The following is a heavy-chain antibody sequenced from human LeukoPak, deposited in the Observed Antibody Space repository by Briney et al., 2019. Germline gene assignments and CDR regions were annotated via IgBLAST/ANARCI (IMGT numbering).Heavy chain of an antibody. V-gene: IGHV1-18*01. Sequence: GASVKVSCKASGYTFTSYGISWVRQAPGQRLEWMGWISAYNGNTNYAQKFQGRVTITADKSTSTAYMELSSLRSEDTAVYYCARATDIVVVPAAKELNWFDPWGQGTLVTVSS. CDR3: ARATDIVVVPAAKELNWFDP. CDR2: ISAYNGNT. J-gene: IGHJ5*02. D-gene: IGHD2-2*01. CDR1: GYTFTSYG.